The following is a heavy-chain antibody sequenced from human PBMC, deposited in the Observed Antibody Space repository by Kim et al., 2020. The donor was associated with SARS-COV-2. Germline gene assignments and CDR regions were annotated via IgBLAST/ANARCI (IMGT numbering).Heavy chain of an antibody. Sequence: GGSLRLSCAASGITFSSSWMHWVRQVPGKGLVWVSRMNSDGSTTNYADSVKGRFTISRDNAKNTLYLQMNSLRAEDTAIYYCARGGGGNLLFDPWGQGTLVTVSS. J-gene: IGHJ5*02. CDR1: GITFSSSW. CDR2: MNSDGSTT. V-gene: IGHV3-74*01. CDR3: ARGGGGNLLFDP. D-gene: IGHD2-15*01.